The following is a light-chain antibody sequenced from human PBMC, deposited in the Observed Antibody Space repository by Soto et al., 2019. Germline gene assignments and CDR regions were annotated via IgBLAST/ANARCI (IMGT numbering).Light chain of an antibody. CDR2: EVS. CDR1: SSDVGSYNL. J-gene: IGLJ1*01. CDR3: CSYAGSSTYV. V-gene: IGLV2-23*02. Sequence: QSVLTQPASVSGSPGQSITISCTGTSSDVGSYNLVSWYQQHPGKAPKLMIYEVSKRPSGVSNLFSGSKSGNTASLTISGLQAEDEADYYCCSYAGSSTYVFGTGTKVTVL.